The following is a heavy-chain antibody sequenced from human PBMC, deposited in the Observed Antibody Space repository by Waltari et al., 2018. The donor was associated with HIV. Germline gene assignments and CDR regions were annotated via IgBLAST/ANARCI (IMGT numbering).Heavy chain of an antibody. J-gene: IGHJ6*02. CDR1: GFTFSSYA. D-gene: IGHD2-21*01. CDR3: AKGCGSGYYYYGMDV. Sequence: EVQLLESGGGLVQPGGSLRLSCAASGFTFSSYAMSWVRQAPGKGLEWVSAISGSGGSTYDADSVKGRFTISRDNSKNTLYLQMNSLRAEDTAVYYCAKGCGSGYYYYGMDVWGQGTTVTVSS. CDR2: ISGSGGST. V-gene: IGHV3-23*01.